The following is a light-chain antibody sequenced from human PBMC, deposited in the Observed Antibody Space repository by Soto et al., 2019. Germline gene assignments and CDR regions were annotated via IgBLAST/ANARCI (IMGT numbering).Light chain of an antibody. J-gene: IGKJ1*01. V-gene: IGKV1-5*03. CDR2: KAS. Sequence: IQMTQSPSSLSASVGDRVTITCRASQSISSWLAWYQQKPGKAPKLLIYKASSLESGVPSGFSGSGSGTEFTLTISSLQPDDFATYYCQQYNSYWTFGQGTKVDIK. CDR1: QSISSW. CDR3: QQYNSYWT.